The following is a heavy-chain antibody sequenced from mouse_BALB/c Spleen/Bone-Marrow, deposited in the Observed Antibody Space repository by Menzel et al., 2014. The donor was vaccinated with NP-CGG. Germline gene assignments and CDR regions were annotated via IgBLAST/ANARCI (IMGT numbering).Heavy chain of an antibody. D-gene: IGHD1-1*01. J-gene: IGHJ4*01. V-gene: IGHV2-9*02. CDR1: GFSLTSYG. CDR2: IWAGGST. CDR3: AREGRGYYGSSGAAMDY. Sequence: QVQLKESGPGLVAPSQSLSITCTVSGFSLTSYGVHWVRQPPGKGLEWLGVIWAGGSTSYNSALMSRLSINQDNSKSQVFLKLNSLQTDDTATYYCAREGRGYYGSSGAAMDYWGQGTSATVSS.